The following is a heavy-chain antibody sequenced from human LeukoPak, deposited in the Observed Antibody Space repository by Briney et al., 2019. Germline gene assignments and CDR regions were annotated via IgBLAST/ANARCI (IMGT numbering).Heavy chain of an antibody. CDR3: ARDAETYCGGDCYSKF. Sequence: GASVKVSCKASGYTFTSYGISWVRQAPGQGLEWMGWISAYNGNTNYAQKLQGRVTMTTDTSTSTAYMELRSLRSGDTAVYYCARDAETYCGGDCYSKFRGQGTLVTVSS. D-gene: IGHD2-21*02. V-gene: IGHV1-18*01. CDR2: ISAYNGNT. J-gene: IGHJ4*02. CDR1: GYTFTSYG.